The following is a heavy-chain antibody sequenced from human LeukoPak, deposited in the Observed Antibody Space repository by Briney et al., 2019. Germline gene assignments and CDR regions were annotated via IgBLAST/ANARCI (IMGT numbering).Heavy chain of an antibody. Sequence: PSETLSLTCAVYGGSFSGYYWSWIRQPPGKGLEWIGEINHSGSTNYNPSLKSRVTMSVDTSKNQFSLKLSSVTAADTAVYYCARVMPGYCSGGSCFGFDPWGQGTLVTVSS. V-gene: IGHV4-34*01. D-gene: IGHD2-15*01. CDR2: INHSGST. CDR3: ARVMPGYCSGGSCFGFDP. CDR1: GGSFSGYY. J-gene: IGHJ5*02.